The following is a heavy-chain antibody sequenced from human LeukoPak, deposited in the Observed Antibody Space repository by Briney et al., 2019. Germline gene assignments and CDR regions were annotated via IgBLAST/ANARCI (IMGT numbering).Heavy chain of an antibody. CDR1: GFTFSSYG. CDR3: AKASIAAAGTVGPWFDP. V-gene: IGHV3-30*18. Sequence: GGSLRLSCAASGFTFSSYGMHWVRQAPGKGLEWVAVISYDGSNKYYADSVKGRFTISRDNSKNTLYLQMNSLRAEDTAVYYCAKASIAAAGTVGPWFDPWGQEPWSPSPQ. J-gene: IGHJ5*02. CDR2: ISYDGSNK. D-gene: IGHD6-13*01.